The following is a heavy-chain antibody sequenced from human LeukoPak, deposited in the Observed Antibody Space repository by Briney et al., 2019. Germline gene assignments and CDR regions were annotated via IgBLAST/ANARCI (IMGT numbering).Heavy chain of an antibody. CDR1: GGSINTRSYF. V-gene: IGHV4-39*01. Sequence: SETLSLTCSASGGSINTRSYFWGWIRQSPGKGLEWIASMYYSGTTYYNPSLKSRVTISVDTYKSQLSLKLSSVTAADTAVYYCASLLNWFDPWGQGTLVTVSS. CDR3: ASLLNWFDP. J-gene: IGHJ5*02. CDR2: MYYSGTT.